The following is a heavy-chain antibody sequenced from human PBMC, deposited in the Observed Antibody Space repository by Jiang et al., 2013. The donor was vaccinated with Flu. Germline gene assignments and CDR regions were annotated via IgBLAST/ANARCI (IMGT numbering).Heavy chain of an antibody. Sequence: LLKPSETLSLTCAVYGGSFSGYYWSWIRQPPGKGLEWIGEINHSGSTNYNPSLKSRVTISVDTSKNQFSLKLSSVTAADTAVYYCARVGPTWVVRFRGRYFDYWGQGTLVTVSS. CDR1: GGSFSGYY. CDR2: INHSGST. J-gene: IGHJ4*02. CDR3: ARVGPTWVVRFRGRYFDY. V-gene: IGHV4-34*01. D-gene: IGHD2-2*01.